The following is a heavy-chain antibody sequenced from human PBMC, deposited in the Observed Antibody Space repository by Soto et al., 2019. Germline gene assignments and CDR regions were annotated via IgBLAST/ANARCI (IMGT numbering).Heavy chain of an antibody. D-gene: IGHD2-15*01. J-gene: IGHJ4*02. CDR2: ISAYNSNT. CDR1: GYTFTGYG. CDR3: ARDDCSGGSCYYDY. V-gene: IGHV1-18*01. Sequence: APVKVSCKASGYTFTGYGVSWVRQAPGQGLEWMGWISAYNSNTDYAQKLQGRVTMTTDTSTSTAYMELRSLRSDDTAVYYCARDDCSGGSCYYDYWGQGTLVTVSS.